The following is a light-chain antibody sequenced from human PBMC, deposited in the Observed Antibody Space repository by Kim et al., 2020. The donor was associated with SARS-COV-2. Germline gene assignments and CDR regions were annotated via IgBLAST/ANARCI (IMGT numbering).Light chain of an antibody. CDR3: QHYNSYSLI. CDR2: KAS. CDR1: QSISSW. Sequence: DVQMTQSPSTLSASIGDRVTITCRASQSISSWLAWYQQEPGKAPRLLIYKASNLESGVPSRFSGSGSGTEFTLTISSLQPDDFSTYYCQHYNSYSLIFGGGTKVDIK. J-gene: IGKJ4*01. V-gene: IGKV1-5*03.